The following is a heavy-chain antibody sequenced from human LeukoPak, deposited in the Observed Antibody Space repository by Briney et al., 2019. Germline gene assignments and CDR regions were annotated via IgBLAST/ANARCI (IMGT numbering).Heavy chain of an antibody. J-gene: IGHJ4*02. CDR2: IYYSGST. Sequence: SETLSLTCTVSGGSISSGSYYWSWIRQPAGKGLEWIGYIYYSGSTYYKPSLKSRVTISVDTSKNQFSLKLSSVTAADTAVYYCAREYGSGCFDYWGQGTLVTVSA. V-gene: IGHV4-61*10. CDR1: GGSISSGSYY. D-gene: IGHD6-19*01. CDR3: AREYGSGCFDY.